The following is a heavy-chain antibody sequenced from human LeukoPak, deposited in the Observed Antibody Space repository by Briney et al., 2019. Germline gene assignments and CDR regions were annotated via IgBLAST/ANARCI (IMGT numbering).Heavy chain of an antibody. D-gene: IGHD2-15*01. J-gene: IGHJ6*02. CDR2: IYHSGST. Sequence: SETLSLTCAVSGGSISSSNWWSWVRQPPGKGLEWIGEIYHSGSTNYNPSLKSRVTISVDKSKNQFSLKLSSVTAADTAVYYCARRGYCSGGSCRYYYYGMDVWGQGTTVTVSS. V-gene: IGHV4-4*02. CDR1: GGSISSSNW. CDR3: ARRGYCSGGSCRYYYYGMDV.